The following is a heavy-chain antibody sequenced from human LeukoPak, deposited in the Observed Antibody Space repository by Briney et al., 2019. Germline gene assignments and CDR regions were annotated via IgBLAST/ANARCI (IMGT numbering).Heavy chain of an antibody. V-gene: IGHV1-2*02. Sequence: GASVKVSRKASGYTFNVYYIHWVRQAPGQGLEWMAWINPNSGGTDYADRFQGRVTVTRDTSISTGYMELTRLRSDDTAVYYCTRGARGGGYEAFDFWGQGTLVTVSS. CDR1: GYTFNVYY. J-gene: IGHJ4*02. D-gene: IGHD5-12*01. CDR2: INPNSGGT. CDR3: TRGARGGGYEAFDF.